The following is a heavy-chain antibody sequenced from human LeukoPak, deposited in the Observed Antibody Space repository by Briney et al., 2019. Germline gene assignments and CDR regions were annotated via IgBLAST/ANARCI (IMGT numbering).Heavy chain of an antibody. Sequence: GASVKVSYKASGGTFSSYAISWVRQAPGQGLEWMGGIIPIFGTANYAQKFQGRVTITADKSTSTAYMELSSLRSEDTAVYYCAKDVAYGSDYWGQGTLVTVSS. J-gene: IGHJ4*02. V-gene: IGHV1-69*06. CDR3: AKDVAYGSDY. CDR2: IIPIFGTA. CDR1: GGTFSSYA. D-gene: IGHD3-10*01.